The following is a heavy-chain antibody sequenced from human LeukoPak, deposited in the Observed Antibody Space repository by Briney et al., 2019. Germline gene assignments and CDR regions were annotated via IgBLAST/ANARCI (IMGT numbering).Heavy chain of an antibody. CDR1: GLTFSSYA. CDR3: AKGTFGGVIVVSAYYFDY. J-gene: IGHJ4*02. Sequence: GGSLRLSCAASGLTFSSYAMSWVRQAPGKGLEWVSAISGSGGSTYYADSVKGRFTISRDNSKNTLYLQMNSLRAEDTAVYYCAKGTFGGVIVVSAYYFDYWGQGTLVTVSS. V-gene: IGHV3-23*01. D-gene: IGHD3-16*02. CDR2: ISGSGGST.